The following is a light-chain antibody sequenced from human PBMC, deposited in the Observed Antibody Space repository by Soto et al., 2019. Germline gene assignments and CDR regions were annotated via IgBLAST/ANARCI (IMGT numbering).Light chain of an antibody. CDR1: QSVDSW. Sequence: DIQMTQSPSTLSASIGDRVTITCRTSQSVDSWLAWYQQKPGKAPKLLIYKASSLQTGVPSRFSGSGSGTEFTLTISSLQPDDFATYYCKHYYDYSRMFGQGTKVEIK. V-gene: IGKV1-5*03. J-gene: IGKJ1*01. CDR2: KAS. CDR3: KHYYDYSRM.